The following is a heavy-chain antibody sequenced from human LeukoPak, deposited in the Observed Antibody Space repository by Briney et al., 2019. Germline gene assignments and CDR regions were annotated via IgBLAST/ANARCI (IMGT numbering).Heavy chain of an antibody. D-gene: IGHD2-2*01. CDR2: IWYDGSNK. Sequence: GGSLRLSCAASGFTFSSYGMHWVCQAPGKGLEWVAVIWYDGSNKYYADPVKGRFTISRDNSKNTLYLQMNSLRAEDTAVYYCARGGDIVVVPAAVYFDYWGQGTLVTVSS. V-gene: IGHV3-33*01. CDR1: GFTFSSYG. J-gene: IGHJ4*02. CDR3: ARGGDIVVVPAAVYFDY.